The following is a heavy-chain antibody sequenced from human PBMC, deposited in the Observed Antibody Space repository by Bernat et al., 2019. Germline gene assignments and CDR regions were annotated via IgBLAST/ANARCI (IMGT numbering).Heavy chain of an antibody. CDR1: GFTFSSYA. Sequence: EVQLVESGGGLEQPGGSLRLSCAASGFTFSSYAMNWVRQAPGKGLEWVSVLGGSAGSAFYADSVRGRFTISRDDSKSTLYLQMNSRRVEDTAVYYCAKDRAVTTRGDALDIWGQGTMVTVSS. V-gene: IGHV3-23*04. J-gene: IGHJ3*02. D-gene: IGHD4-17*01. CDR3: AKDRAVTTRGDALDI. CDR2: LGGSAGSA.